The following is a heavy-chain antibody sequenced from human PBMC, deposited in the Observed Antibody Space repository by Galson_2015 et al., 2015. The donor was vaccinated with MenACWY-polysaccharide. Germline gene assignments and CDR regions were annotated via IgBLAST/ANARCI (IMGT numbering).Heavy chain of an antibody. V-gene: IGHV3-7*01. J-gene: IGHJ4*02. Sequence: SLRLSCAASGFTFSNFWMSWVRQAPGKELEWVASIKQDGSEKTLVDSATGRFTISRDNAENSLFLQLNSLRPEDTAVYYCARERWVRGVFFDQWGQGTLVTVSS. CDR2: IKQDGSEK. CDR1: GFTFSNFW. D-gene: IGHD3-10*01. CDR3: ARERWVRGVFFDQ.